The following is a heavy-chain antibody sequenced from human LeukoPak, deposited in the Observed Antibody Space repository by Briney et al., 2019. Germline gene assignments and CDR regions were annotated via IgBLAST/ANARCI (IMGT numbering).Heavy chain of an antibody. CDR2: INTNTGNP. J-gene: IGHJ6*02. D-gene: IGHD3-3*01. CDR1: GYTFTSYA. Sequence: GASMKVSCKASGYTFTSYAMNWVRQAPGQGLEWMGWINTNTGNPTYAQGFTGRFVFSLDTSVSTAYLQISSLKAEDTAVYYCARALYDFWSGYYTGKGYYYGMDVWGQGTTVTVSS. CDR3: ARALYDFWSGYYTGKGYYYGMDV. V-gene: IGHV7-4-1*02.